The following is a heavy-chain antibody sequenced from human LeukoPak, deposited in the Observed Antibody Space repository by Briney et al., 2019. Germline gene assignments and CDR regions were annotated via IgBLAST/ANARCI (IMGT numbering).Heavy chain of an antibody. CDR3: ARDSFGGNPDAFDI. CDR1: DYTCINSD. J-gene: IGHJ3*02. V-gene: IGHV1-18*01. D-gene: IGHD4-23*01. CDR2: ITAYKSYT. Sequence: ASVKVSCKASDYTCINSDVSWVRQAPGQGLEWMGWITAYKSYTKSPQKSQGRVTMTTDTSTSTAYMELRSLRSDDTAVYYCARDSFGGNPDAFDIWGQGTMVTVSS.